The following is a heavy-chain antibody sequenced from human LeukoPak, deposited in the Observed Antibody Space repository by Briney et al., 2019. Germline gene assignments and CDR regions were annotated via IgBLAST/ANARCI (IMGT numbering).Heavy chain of an antibody. CDR3: ARDYYYDSSGYHYGPFGY. CDR1: GFIFDDYG. Sequence: PGGSLRLSCAASGFIFDDYGMSWVRHAPGKGLEWVSGINWNGGRTGYADSVKGRFTISRDNAKNSLYVQMNSLRAEDTALYYCARDYYYDSSGYHYGPFGYWGQGTLVTVSS. J-gene: IGHJ4*02. D-gene: IGHD3-22*01. CDR2: INWNGGRT. V-gene: IGHV3-20*04.